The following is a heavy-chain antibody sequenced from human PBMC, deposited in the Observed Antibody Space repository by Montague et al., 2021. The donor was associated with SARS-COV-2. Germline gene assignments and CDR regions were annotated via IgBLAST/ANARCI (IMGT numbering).Heavy chain of an antibody. V-gene: IGHV1-18*01. CDR1: GYIFTTYG. CDR3: ARTSEYAYDSDY. D-gene: IGHD3-16*01. CDR2: IGPSNDNT. J-gene: IGHJ4*02. Sequence: SLKVSCKASGYIFTTYGLSWVRQVPGKGSEWMGWIGPSNDNTNYAQRSRGRVTMTTDTHTTTGYMELRSLRSDDTAVYYCARTSEYAYDSDYWGQGTQVTVSS.